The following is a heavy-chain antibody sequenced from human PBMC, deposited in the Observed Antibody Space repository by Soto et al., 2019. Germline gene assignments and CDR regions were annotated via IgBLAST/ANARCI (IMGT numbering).Heavy chain of an antibody. D-gene: IGHD2-2*01. CDR2: ISAYNGNT. CDR3: ERLADKFCCSTSCYEVDFDYYYYGMDV. CDR1: GYTFTSYG. V-gene: IGHV1-18*01. Sequence: GASVKVSCKASGYTFTSYGISWVRQAPGQGLEWMGWISAYNGNTNYAQKLQGRVTMTTDTSTSTAYMELRSLRSDDTAVYYCERLADKFCCSTSCYEVDFDYYYYGMDVWGQGTTVTVSS. J-gene: IGHJ6*02.